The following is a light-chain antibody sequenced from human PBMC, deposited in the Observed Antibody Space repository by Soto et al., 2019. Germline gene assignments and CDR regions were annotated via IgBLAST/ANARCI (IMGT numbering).Light chain of an antibody. Sequence: EIVLTQSPGTLSLSPGERATLSCRSSQSVSILLAWYQQKPGQAHRLMIYGASTRATGIPARFSGSGSGTEFTPTISSLQSEDFAVYYCQQYKNWPTITCGQGTRLEIK. J-gene: IGKJ5*01. CDR1: QSVSIL. CDR3: QQYKNWPTIT. CDR2: GAS. V-gene: IGKV3-15*01.